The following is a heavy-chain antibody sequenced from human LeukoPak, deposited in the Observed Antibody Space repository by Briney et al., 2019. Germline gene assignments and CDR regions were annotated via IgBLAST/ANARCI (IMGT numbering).Heavy chain of an antibody. CDR3: ARGRWHGTGYYFDY. V-gene: IGHV4-34*01. CDR1: GGSFSGYY. Sequence: PSETLSLTCAVYGGSFSGYYWSWIRQPPGKGLEWIGGINHSGSTNYNPSLKSRVTISVDTSKNQFSLKLSSVTAADTAVYYCARGRWHGTGYYFDYWGQGTLVTVSS. J-gene: IGHJ4*02. CDR2: INHSGST. D-gene: IGHD1-14*01.